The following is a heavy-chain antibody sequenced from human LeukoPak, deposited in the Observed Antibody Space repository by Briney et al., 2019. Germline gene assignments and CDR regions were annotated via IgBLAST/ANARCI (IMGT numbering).Heavy chain of an antibody. CDR3: ARVSVAAAGTPCYYYYGMDV. V-gene: IGHV4-34*01. J-gene: IGHJ6*02. CDR1: GGSFSGYY. D-gene: IGHD6-13*01. Sequence: PSGTLSLTCAVYGGSFSGYYWSWLRQPPGKGLAGIGEINHSGSTNYNPSLNSRVTISVDTSKNQFSLKLSSVTAADTAVYDCARVSVAAAGTPCYYYYGMDVWGQETTVTVSS. CDR2: INHSGST.